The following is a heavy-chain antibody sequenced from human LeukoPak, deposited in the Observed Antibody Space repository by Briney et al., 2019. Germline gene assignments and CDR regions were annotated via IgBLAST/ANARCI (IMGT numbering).Heavy chain of an antibody. CDR3: ARGSAWYLVY. CDR2: IGGSGGST. V-gene: IGHV3-23*01. CDR1: GFTFSSYA. Sequence: GGSLRLSCAASGFTFSSYAMTWVRQAPGKGLGWVSTIGGSGGSTYYADSVKGRFTISRDNSKNTLYLQMNSLRAEDTAVYYCARGSAWYLVYWGQGTLVTVSS. D-gene: IGHD3-16*01. J-gene: IGHJ4*02.